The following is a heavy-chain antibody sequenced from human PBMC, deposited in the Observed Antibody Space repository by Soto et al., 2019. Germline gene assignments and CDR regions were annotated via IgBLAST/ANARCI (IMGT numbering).Heavy chain of an antibody. V-gene: IGHV4-4*02. CDR3: ARDQQAGDRLSFVY. Sequence: SETLSLTCAVSGDSIASSDWWNWVRQTPEKGLEWIGEIFHGGKIIYNPSLKSRVTISVDKSKNQLSLELTSVTAADTALYYCARDQQAGDRLSFVYCGQGILVTVSS. CDR2: IFHGGKI. J-gene: IGHJ4*02. D-gene: IGHD6-13*01. CDR1: GDSIASSDW.